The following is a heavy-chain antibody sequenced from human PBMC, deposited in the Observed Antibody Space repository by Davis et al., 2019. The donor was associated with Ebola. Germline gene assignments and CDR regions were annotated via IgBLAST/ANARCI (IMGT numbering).Heavy chain of an antibody. CDR1: GFTFSSYN. J-gene: IGHJ4*02. CDR2: ISSSSRTI. CDR3: VREDWNHRGFLY. Sequence: GGSLRLSCAASGFTFSSYNMNWVRQAPGKGLEWVSYISSSSRTIYYADSVRGRFTISRDNAKNSLYLQMNSLRDEDTAVYYCVREDWNHRGFLYWGQGTLVTVSS. V-gene: IGHV3-48*02. D-gene: IGHD1-1*01.